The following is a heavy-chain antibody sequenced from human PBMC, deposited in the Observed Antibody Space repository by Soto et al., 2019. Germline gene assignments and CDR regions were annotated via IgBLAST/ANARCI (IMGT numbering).Heavy chain of an antibody. CDR2: IYYSGST. V-gene: IGHV4-31*03. CDR1: GGSISSGGYY. J-gene: IGHJ5*02. CDR3: ARGAHYSSPFRWFDP. Sequence: QVQLQESGPGLVKPSQTLSLTCTVSGGSISSGGYYWSWIRQHPGKGLEWIGYIYYSGSTYYNPSLKSRVTKSGDTSNNQFSLKLSSVTAADTAVYYCARGAHYSSPFRWFDPWGQGTLVTVSS. D-gene: IGHD6-13*01.